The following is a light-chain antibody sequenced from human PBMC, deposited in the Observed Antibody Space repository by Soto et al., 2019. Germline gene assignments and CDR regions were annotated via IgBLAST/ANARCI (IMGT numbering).Light chain of an antibody. CDR1: SSDVGGYDY. Sequence: QSALTQPASESGSPGQSITISCTGTSSDVGGYDYVSWYQQHPDKAPKLIIYEVTDRPSGVSSRFSGSKSGNTASLTISGLQAEDEADYYCSSLTSGSTRVFGTGTKVTVL. J-gene: IGLJ1*01. CDR3: SSLTSGSTRV. CDR2: EVT. V-gene: IGLV2-14*01.